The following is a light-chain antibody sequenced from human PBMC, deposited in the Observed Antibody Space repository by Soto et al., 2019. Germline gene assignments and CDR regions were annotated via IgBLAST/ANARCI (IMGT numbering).Light chain of an antibody. CDR3: QHSYGTPRT. Sequence: DIQMTQSPSSLSASVGDRVTITCRASQSISSYLNWYQQKPGKAPKLLIYAASSLQSGVPSRFSGSGSGTDFTLTISSLQPEDFATYYCQHSYGTPRTFGQGTKVDNK. V-gene: IGKV1-39*01. CDR2: AAS. J-gene: IGKJ1*01. CDR1: QSISSY.